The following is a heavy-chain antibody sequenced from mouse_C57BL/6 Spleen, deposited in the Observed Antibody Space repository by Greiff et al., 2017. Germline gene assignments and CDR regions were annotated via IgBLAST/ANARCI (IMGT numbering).Heavy chain of an antibody. J-gene: IGHJ2*01. Sequence: QVQLQQSGAELAKPGASAKLSCKASGYTFTSYWMHWVKQRPGQGLEWIGYINPSSGYTKYNQKFKDKATLTADKSSSTAYMQLSSLTYEDAAVYYCARSRYDYDPSFDYWGQGTTLTVSS. CDR1: GYTFTSYW. V-gene: IGHV1-7*01. CDR3: ARSRYDYDPSFDY. D-gene: IGHD2-4*01. CDR2: INPSSGYT.